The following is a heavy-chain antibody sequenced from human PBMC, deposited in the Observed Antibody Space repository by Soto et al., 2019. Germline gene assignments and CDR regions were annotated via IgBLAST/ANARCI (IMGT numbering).Heavy chain of an antibody. CDR1: GGTFNSYT. V-gene: IGHV1-69*04. Sequence: ASVKVSCKASGGTFNSYTSSWVRQAPGQGLEWMGRIIPILGIANYAQKFQGRVTITADKSTSTAYMELSSLRSEDTAVYYCARDREDYGDFDYWGQGTLVTVSS. CDR3: ARDREDYGDFDY. CDR2: IIPILGIA. D-gene: IGHD4-17*01. J-gene: IGHJ4*02.